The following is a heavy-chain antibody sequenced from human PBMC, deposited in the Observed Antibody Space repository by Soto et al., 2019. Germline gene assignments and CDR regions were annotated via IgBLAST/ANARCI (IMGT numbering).Heavy chain of an antibody. CDR2: ISYDGSNK. CDR1: GFTFSSYG. Sequence: GGSLRLSCAASGFTFSSYGMHWVRQAPGKGLEWVAVISYDGSNKYYADSVKGRFTISRDNSKNTLYLQMNSLRAEDTAEYYCAKDALIFGVVIRRNFFDSWGQGALVTVSS. D-gene: IGHD3-3*01. J-gene: IGHJ4*02. V-gene: IGHV3-30*18. CDR3: AKDALIFGVVIRRNFFDS.